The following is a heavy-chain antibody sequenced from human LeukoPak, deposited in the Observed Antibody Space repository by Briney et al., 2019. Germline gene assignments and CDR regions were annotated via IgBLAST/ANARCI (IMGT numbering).Heavy chain of an antibody. Sequence: GESLKISCKGSGYSFPTYWIAWVRQMPGKGLEWMGIIYPGDSDTRYSPSFQGQVTISADKSISTAYLQWSSLKASDTAMYYCARTPRTYYDFWSGYFLFDYWGQGTLVTVSS. J-gene: IGHJ4*02. CDR3: ARTPRTYYDFWSGYFLFDY. CDR1: GYSFPTYW. V-gene: IGHV5-51*01. CDR2: IYPGDSDT. D-gene: IGHD3-3*01.